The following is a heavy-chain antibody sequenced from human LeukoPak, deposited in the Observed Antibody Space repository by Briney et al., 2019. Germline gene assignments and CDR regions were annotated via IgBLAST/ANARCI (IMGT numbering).Heavy chain of an antibody. CDR3: ARGRDLVVVVAAAHPYYFDY. CDR2: INHSGST. V-gene: IGHV4-34*01. Sequence: SETLSLTCAVYGGSFSGYYWSWIRQPPGKGLEWIGEINHSGSTNYNPSLKSRVTISVDTSKNQFSLKLSSVTAADTAVYYCARGRDLVVVVAAAHPYYFDYWGQGTLVTVSS. D-gene: IGHD2-15*01. J-gene: IGHJ4*02. CDR1: GGSFSGYY.